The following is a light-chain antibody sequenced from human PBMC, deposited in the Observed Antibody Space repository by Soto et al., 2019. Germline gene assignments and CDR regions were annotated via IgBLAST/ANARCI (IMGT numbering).Light chain of an antibody. Sequence: EIMLTQSPGTLSLYPGERATLSCRASQSVRSSYLAWYQQKLGQAPGLLIYGVSNRATGIPDRFSGSGSGTDFTLTISRLESEDFAVYYCQQYGTSPRTFGQGNKVEIK. V-gene: IGKV3-20*01. J-gene: IGKJ1*01. CDR3: QQYGTSPRT. CDR1: QSVRSSY. CDR2: GVS.